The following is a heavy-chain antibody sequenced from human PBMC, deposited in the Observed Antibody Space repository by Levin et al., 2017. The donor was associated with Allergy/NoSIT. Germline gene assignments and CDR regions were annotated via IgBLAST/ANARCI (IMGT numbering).Heavy chain of an antibody. J-gene: IGHJ5*02. Sequence: SVKVSCKASGGTFSSNAISWVRQAPGQGLEWMGGIIPIFGTANYAQQFQGRVTITADESTSTAYMEMISLRSEDTAIYYCASDTYEGAGAGTGVFWFDPWGQGTLVIVSS. CDR2: IIPIFGTA. CDR1: GGTFSSNA. CDR3: ASDTYEGAGAGTGVFWFDP. D-gene: IGHD6-13*01. V-gene: IGHV1-69*13.